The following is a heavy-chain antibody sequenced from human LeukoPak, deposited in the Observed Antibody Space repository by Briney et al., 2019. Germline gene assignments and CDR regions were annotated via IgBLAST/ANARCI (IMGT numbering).Heavy chain of an antibody. CDR2: ISWDGGST. V-gene: IGHV3-43D*03. Sequence: GGSLRLSCAASGFTFDDYAMHGVRQAPGKGLEWVSLISWDGGSTYYADSVKGRFTISRDNSKNSLYLQMNSLRAEDTALYYCAKAAYSSSWYWFDPWGQGTLVTVSS. CDR1: GFTFDDYA. J-gene: IGHJ5*02. D-gene: IGHD6-13*01. CDR3: AKAAYSSSWYWFDP.